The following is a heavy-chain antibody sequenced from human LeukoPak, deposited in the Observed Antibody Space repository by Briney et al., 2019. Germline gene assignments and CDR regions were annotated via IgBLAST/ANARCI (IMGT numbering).Heavy chain of an antibody. CDR2: ITWNSGSI. J-gene: IGHJ4*02. CDR1: VFTFDVYA. CDR3: AKGGFCSGGNCLRYFDY. V-gene: IGHV3-9*03. Sequence: GGSLRLSRAVSVFTFDVYAMHWVPQAPGKGLEWGSGITWNSGSIGYAEYVKGRLTIYRDNAKNSLYLQMSSLRAEDMALYYCAKGGFCSGGNCLRYFDYWGQGTLVSVSS. D-gene: IGHD2-15*01.